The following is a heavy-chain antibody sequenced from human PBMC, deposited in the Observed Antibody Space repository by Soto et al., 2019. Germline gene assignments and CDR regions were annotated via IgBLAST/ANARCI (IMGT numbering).Heavy chain of an antibody. CDR1: GFTFSSYA. CDR2: VSGSGDST. D-gene: IGHD6-6*01. Sequence: EVRLLESGGGLVQPGGSLRLSCAASGFTFSSYAMSWVRQAPGKGLEWVSSVSGSGDSTDYADSVKGRFIISRDTSKNTLYLQMNSLRAEDTAEYYCAKFSLAKVIAANIDSWGQGTLVTVSS. CDR3: AKFSLAKVIAANIDS. J-gene: IGHJ4*02. V-gene: IGHV3-23*01.